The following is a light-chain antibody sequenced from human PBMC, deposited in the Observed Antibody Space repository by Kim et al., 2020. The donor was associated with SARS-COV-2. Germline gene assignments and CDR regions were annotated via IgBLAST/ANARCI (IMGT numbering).Light chain of an antibody. CDR3: QAWDSSTV. CDR1: KLGDKY. J-gene: IGLJ3*02. CDR2: QDR. V-gene: IGLV3-1*01. Sequence: SYELTQPPSVSVSPGQTASITYSGDKLGDKYACWYQRKPGQSPIVVIYQDRKRPSGIPERFSGSNSGNTATLTISGTQAMDEADYYCQAWDSSTVFGAVT.